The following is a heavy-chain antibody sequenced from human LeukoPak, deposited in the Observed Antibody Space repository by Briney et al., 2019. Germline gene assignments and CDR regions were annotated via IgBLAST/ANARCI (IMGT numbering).Heavy chain of an antibody. CDR1: GYTFTGYY. V-gene: IGHV1-2*02. CDR3: ASAKQGTSIAAAGTGIDY. Sequence: PGASVKVSCKASGYTFTGYYMHWVRQAPGQGLEWMGWINPNSGGTNYAQKFQGRVTMTRDTSISTAYMELSRLRSDDTAVYYCASAKQGTSIAAAGTGIDYWGQGTLVTVSS. D-gene: IGHD6-13*01. CDR2: INPNSGGT. J-gene: IGHJ4*02.